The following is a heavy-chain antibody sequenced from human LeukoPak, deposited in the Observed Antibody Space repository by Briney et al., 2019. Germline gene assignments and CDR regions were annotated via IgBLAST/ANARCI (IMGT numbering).Heavy chain of an antibody. CDR2: IYYSGTT. D-gene: IGHD2-15*01. CDR1: GGSISSSPYY. Sequence: WETLSLTCTVSGGSISSSPYYWGWLPPPPGKGLEWIVSIYYSGTTHYSPSLESRATTTENTTNNQFPQKLASVTAADTAIYYCGKGAGGFRYYSWLDPWGQGTLVSVSS. CDR3: GKGAGGFRYYSWLDP. V-gene: IGHV4-39*06. J-gene: IGHJ5*02.